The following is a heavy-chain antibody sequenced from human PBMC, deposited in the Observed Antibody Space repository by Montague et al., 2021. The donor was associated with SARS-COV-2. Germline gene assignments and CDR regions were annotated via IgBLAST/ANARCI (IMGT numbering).Heavy chain of an antibody. CDR1: GFTFSSHA. D-gene: IGHD5-18*01. J-gene: IGHJ3*02. CDR2: ISYDGFNK. V-gene: IGHV3-30*04. Sequence: SLRLSCAASGFTFSSHAMHWVRQAPGKGLEWVAVISYDGFNKYYXDSVKGRFTISRDNSKNTLSLQMNSLRAEDTAVYYCASGGGYRDAFDIWGQGTMVTVSS. CDR3: ASGGGYRDAFDI.